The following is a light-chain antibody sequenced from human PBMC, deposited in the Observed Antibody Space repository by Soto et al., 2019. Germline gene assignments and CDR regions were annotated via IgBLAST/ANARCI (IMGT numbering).Light chain of an antibody. CDR3: SSYTSSSTRV. Sequence: QSALTQPASVSGSPVQSITISCTGTSSDVGGYNYVSWYQQHPGKAPKLMIYDVSNRPSGVSNLFSGSKSGNTAYLTISGLQAEDEADYYCSSYTSSSTRVFGGGTKLTVL. CDR2: DVS. CDR1: SSDVGGYNY. J-gene: IGLJ2*01. V-gene: IGLV2-14*01.